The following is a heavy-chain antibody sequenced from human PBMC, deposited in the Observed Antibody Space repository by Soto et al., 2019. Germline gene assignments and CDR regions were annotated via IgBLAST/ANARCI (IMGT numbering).Heavy chain of an antibody. Sequence: GGSLRLSCAASGFTFSSYGMHWVRQAPGKGLEWVAVISYDGSNKYYADSVKGRFTISRDNSKNTLYLQMNSLRAEDTAVYYCANFCSGGSCYISRWGQGTLVTVSS. CDR2: ISYDGSNK. CDR3: ANFCSGGSCYISR. V-gene: IGHV3-30*18. CDR1: GFTFSSYG. D-gene: IGHD2-15*01. J-gene: IGHJ4*02.